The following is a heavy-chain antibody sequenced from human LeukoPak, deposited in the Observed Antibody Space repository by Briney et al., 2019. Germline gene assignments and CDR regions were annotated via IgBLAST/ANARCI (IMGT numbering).Heavy chain of an antibody. Sequence: ASVKVSCKASGYDFNGYYIHWVRQTPGQGLEWVGWIKPKGGGTGYAEEFQGRVTMTSDRSVTTAKLEVRRLRSDDTAVYYCGRVLNYVGTSFRPPEKYYYYYIDVWGQGTTVAV. D-gene: IGHD3-16*01. CDR2: IKPKGGGT. V-gene: IGHV1-2*02. CDR1: GYDFNGYY. CDR3: GRVLNYVGTSFRPPEKYYYYYIDV. J-gene: IGHJ6*03.